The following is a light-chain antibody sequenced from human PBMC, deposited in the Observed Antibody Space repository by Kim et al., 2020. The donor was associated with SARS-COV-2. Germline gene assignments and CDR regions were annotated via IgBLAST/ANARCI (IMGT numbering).Light chain of an antibody. CDR2: RDN. CDR1: ILGDKY. V-gene: IGLV3-1*01. Sequence: PRQTASITCSGYILGDKYVSGYQQKPGQSPVVVIYRDNQRPSGIPERFSGANSGNTATLTISETQAMDEADYYCQAWDSSTHNYVFGAGTKVTVL. CDR3: QAWDSSTHNYV. J-gene: IGLJ1*01.